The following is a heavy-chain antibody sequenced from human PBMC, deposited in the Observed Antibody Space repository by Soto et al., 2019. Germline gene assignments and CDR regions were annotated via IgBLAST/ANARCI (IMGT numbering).Heavy chain of an antibody. V-gene: IGHV1-18*01. CDR1: GYIFVNYG. J-gene: IGHJ6*02. Sequence: QVQLVQSGDEVKKPGASVKVSCKASGYIFVNYGIAWVRQAPGQGLEWMGWISPYTGNTHSATKVQGRLTMTTDTSTSTAYRDLGSLTSDDTAVYYCVMVDNYVTPTPQDVWGQGTTGTVSS. D-gene: IGHD3-16*01. CDR3: VMVDNYVTPTPQDV. CDR2: ISPYTGNT.